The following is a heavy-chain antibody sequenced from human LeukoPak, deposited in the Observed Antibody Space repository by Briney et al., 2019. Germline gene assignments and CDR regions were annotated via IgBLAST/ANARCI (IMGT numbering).Heavy chain of an antibody. V-gene: IGHV4-59*08. D-gene: IGHD3-22*01. CDR1: GGSISSYY. CDR3: ARGISHYYYDSSGYYYFDY. J-gene: IGHJ4*02. CDR2: FYYSGST. Sequence: SETLSLTCTVSGGSISSYYWSWIRQPPGKGLEWIGFFYYSGSTNYNPSLKSRVTISVDTSKNQFSLKLSSVTAADTAVYYCARGISHYYYDSSGYYYFDYWGQGTLVTVSS.